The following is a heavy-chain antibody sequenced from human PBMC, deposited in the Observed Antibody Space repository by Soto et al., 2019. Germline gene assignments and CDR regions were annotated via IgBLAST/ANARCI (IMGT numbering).Heavy chain of an antibody. Sequence: PGGSLRLSCAASGFTFSSYGMHWVRQAPGKGLEWVAVISYDGSNKYYADSVKGRFTISRDNSKNTLYLQMNSLRAEDTAVYYCAKDGVERAFDIWGQGTMVTV. V-gene: IGHV3-30*18. CDR2: ISYDGSNK. D-gene: IGHD6-25*01. CDR3: AKDGVERAFDI. CDR1: GFTFSSYG. J-gene: IGHJ3*02.